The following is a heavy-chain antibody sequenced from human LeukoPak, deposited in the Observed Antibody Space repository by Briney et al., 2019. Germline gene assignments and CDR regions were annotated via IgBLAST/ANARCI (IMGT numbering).Heavy chain of an antibody. CDR3: ARLHSAIYYGDAFDI. Sequence: GGSLRLSCAVSGFTFSSYWMTWVRQAPGKGLEWVAKIKEDGSEKYYVDPVKGRFTVSRDNVKNSLFLQMNSLRAEDTAAYYCARLHSAIYYGDAFDIWGQGTMVTVSS. V-gene: IGHV3-7*03. D-gene: IGHD1-26*01. J-gene: IGHJ3*02. CDR2: IKEDGSEK. CDR1: GFTFSSYW.